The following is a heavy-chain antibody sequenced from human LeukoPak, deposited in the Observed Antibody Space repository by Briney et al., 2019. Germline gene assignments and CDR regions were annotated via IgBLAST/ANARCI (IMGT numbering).Heavy chain of an antibody. Sequence: PSETLSLTCTVSGGSISSSSYYWGWIRQPPGKGLEWIGSIYYGGSTYYNPSLKSRVTISVDTSKNQFSLKLSSVTAADTAVYYCARHLLWFGEFSRFDPWGQGTLVTVSS. J-gene: IGHJ5*02. D-gene: IGHD3-10*01. CDR3: ARHLLWFGEFSRFDP. CDR1: GGSISSSSYY. V-gene: IGHV4-39*01. CDR2: IYYGGST.